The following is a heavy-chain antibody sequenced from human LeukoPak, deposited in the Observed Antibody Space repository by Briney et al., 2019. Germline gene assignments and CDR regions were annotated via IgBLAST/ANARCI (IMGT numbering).Heavy chain of an antibody. CDR3: AKETSSGTRAFDI. D-gene: IGHD1-1*01. Sequence: RGSLRLSCAASGFTFSSYSMNWVRQAPGKGLEWVSSISSSSSYIYYADSVKGRFTISRDNAKNSLYLQMNNLRAEDTALYLCAKETSSGTRAFDIWGQGTMVTFSS. V-gene: IGHV3-21*04. CDR2: ISSSSSYI. J-gene: IGHJ3*02. CDR1: GFTFSSYS.